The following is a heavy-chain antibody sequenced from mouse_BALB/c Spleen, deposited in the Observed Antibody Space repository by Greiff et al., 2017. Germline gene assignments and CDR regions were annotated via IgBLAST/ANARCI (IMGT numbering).Heavy chain of an antibody. CDR2: INPDSSTI. J-gene: IGHJ1*01. Sequence: EVQLQESGGGLVQPGGSLKLSCAASGFDFSRYWMSWVRQAPGKGLEWIGEINPDSSTINYTPSLKDKFIISRDNAKNTLYLQMSKVRSEDTALYYCARRGMITGYWYFDVWGAGTTVTVSS. D-gene: IGHD2-4*01. CDR3: ARRGMITGYWYFDV. CDR1: GFDFSRYW. V-gene: IGHV4-1*02.